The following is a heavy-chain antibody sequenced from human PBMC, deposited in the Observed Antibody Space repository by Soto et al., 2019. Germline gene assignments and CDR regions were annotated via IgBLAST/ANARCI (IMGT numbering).Heavy chain of an antibody. D-gene: IGHD2-15*01. V-gene: IGHV4-34*01. CDR3: ARTLVGYCSGGSCYGKAYDY. CDR1: GGSFSGYY. Sequence: SETLSLTCAVYGGSFSGYYWSGIRQPPGKGLEWIGEINHSGSTNYNPSLKSRVTISVDTSKNQFSLKLSSVTAADTAVYYCARTLVGYCSGGSCYGKAYDYWGQGTLVTVSS. J-gene: IGHJ4*02. CDR2: INHSGST.